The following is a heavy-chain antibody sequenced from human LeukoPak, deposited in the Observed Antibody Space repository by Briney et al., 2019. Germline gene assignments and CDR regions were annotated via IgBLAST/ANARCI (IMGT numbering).Heavy chain of an antibody. J-gene: IGHJ4*02. V-gene: IGHV3-23*01. CDR1: GFTFTNYA. CDR2: ISGSGGSA. Sequence: GGSLRLSCAASGFTFTNYAMSWVRQAPGKGLEWVSAISGSGGSADYADSVKGRFTISRDNSKNTLYLQMNSLRAEDTAVYYCAKEGYYDILTGSTFDYWGQGTLVTVSS. CDR3: AKEGYYDILTGSTFDY. D-gene: IGHD3-9*01.